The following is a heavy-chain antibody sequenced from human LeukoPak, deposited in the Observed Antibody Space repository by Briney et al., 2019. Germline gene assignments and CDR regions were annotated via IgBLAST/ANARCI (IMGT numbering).Heavy chain of an antibody. CDR1: GGSISSISSNNYH. D-gene: IGHD4-23*01. V-gene: IGHV4-39*02. CDR3: AREMGVVTARGIDV. Sequence: SETLSLTCIVSGGSISSISSNNYHWGWIRQPPGKGLEWIGSIYYSGSTYYNPSPKSRVTISVDTSKNQFSLKLSSVTAADTALYYCAREMGVVTARGIDVWGQGTTVTVSS. J-gene: IGHJ6*02. CDR2: IYYSGST.